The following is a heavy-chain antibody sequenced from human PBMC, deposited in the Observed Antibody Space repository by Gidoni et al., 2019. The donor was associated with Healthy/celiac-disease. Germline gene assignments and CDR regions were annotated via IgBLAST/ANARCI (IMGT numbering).Heavy chain of an antibody. D-gene: IGHD2-21*02. CDR1: GFTFSNAW. J-gene: IGHJ4*02. CDR3: TTDLTFGAYCGGDCYLDY. CDR2: IKSKTDGGTT. Sequence: EVQLVESGGGLVKPGGSLRLSCAASGFTFSNAWMSWVRQAPGKGLEWVGRIKSKTDGGTTDYAAPVKGRFTISRDDSKNTLYLQMNSLKTEDTAVYYCTTDLTFGAYCGGDCYLDYWGQGTLVTVSS. V-gene: IGHV3-15*01.